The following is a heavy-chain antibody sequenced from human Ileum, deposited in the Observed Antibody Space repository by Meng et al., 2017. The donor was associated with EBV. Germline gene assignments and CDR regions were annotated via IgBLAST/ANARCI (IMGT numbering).Heavy chain of an antibody. D-gene: IGHD5-24*01. Sequence: VPLEESGPGMGKPSGTLSLSCVVFDGSISSSNWWSWVRQPPGKGLEWIGQIYYSGSPSYNPSLKSRVTMSVDKSKNQVSLNLNSVTAADTALYYCARHSGYNQGYWGQGTLVTVSS. J-gene: IGHJ4*02. V-gene: IGHV4-4*02. CDR3: ARHSGYNQGY. CDR1: DGSISSSNW. CDR2: IYYSGSP.